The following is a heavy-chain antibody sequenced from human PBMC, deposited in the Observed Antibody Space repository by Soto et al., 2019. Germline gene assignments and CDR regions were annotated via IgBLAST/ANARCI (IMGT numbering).Heavy chain of an antibody. J-gene: IGHJ6*02. V-gene: IGHV5-51*01. CDR2: IYPGDSDT. CDR3: AASIFYYGMDV. Sequence: PGESLKISCKGSGYSFTNYWIGWVRQMPGKGLEWMGIIYPGDSDTKYNPSFQGQVTISADKSITTTYLQWSSLKASDTAIYYCAASIFYYGMDVWGQGTTVTVSS. CDR1: GYSFTNYW.